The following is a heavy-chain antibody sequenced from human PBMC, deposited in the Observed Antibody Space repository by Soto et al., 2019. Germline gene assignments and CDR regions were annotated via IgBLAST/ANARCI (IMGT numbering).Heavy chain of an antibody. CDR2: IIQSRET. Sequence: EVLLLESGGGLVQSGGSLRLTCAASGFTFSAYTMSWVRQAPGEGLEWFSGIIQSRETFYADSVTGRFTISRDNSNNMLYLQMNSMRADDTAVYYWAKDRQTDGRWPFDHWGQGTLVTVSA. CDR1: GFTFSAYT. J-gene: IGHJ4*02. CDR3: AKDRQTDGRWPFDH. V-gene: IGHV3-23*01. D-gene: IGHD3-16*02.